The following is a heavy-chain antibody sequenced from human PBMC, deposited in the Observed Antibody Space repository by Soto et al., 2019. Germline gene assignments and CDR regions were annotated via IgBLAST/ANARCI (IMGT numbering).Heavy chain of an antibody. CDR1: GFTFSPYG. CDR2: ISYDGSNT. CDR3: AKDGNVYSSGWYAPSLDY. J-gene: IGHJ4*02. D-gene: IGHD6-19*01. Sequence: QVQLGESGGGVVQPGRSLRLSCAASGFTFSPYGIHWVRQAPGKGLEWVAVISYDGSNTYYADSVKGRFTISRDNSKNTLYLQMNSLRAEDTAVYYCAKDGNVYSSGWYAPSLDYWGQGTLVTVSS. V-gene: IGHV3-30*18.